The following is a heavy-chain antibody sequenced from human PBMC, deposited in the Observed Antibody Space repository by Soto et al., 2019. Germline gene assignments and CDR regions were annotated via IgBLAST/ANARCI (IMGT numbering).Heavy chain of an antibody. J-gene: IGHJ4*02. CDR3: ARGGWSSYPPRDY. D-gene: IGHD6-19*01. CDR2: INAGNGNT. CDR1: GYTFTSYA. V-gene: IGHV1-3*01. Sequence: ASVKFSCKASGYTFTSYAMHWVCQAPGQMLECMVWINAGNGNTKYXXKFQGRVXXTRDTSASTAXMELSXLRSEDTDVCYCARGGWSSYPPRDYWVQGTLVTVSS.